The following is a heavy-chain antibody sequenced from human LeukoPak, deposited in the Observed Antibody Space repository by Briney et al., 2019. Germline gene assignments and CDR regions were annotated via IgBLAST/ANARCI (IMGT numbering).Heavy chain of an antibody. CDR3: AKGGVVPATSCDY. J-gene: IGHJ4*02. CDR1: GFTFSSYG. D-gene: IGHD2-2*01. V-gene: IGHV3-30*18. Sequence: QAGGSLRLSCAASGFTFSSYGMHWVRQAPGKGLEWVAVISYDGSNKYYADSVKGRFTISRDNSKNTLYLQMNSLRDEDTAVYYCAKGGVVPATSCDYWGQGTLVTVSS. CDR2: ISYDGSNK.